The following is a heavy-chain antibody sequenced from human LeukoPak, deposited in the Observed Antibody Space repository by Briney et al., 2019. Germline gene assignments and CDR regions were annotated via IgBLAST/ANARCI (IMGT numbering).Heavy chain of an antibody. CDR2: IKQDGSEK. CDR3: ARDPNSDAFDI. Sequence: GGSLRLSCAASGFAFSSYWMSWVRQAPGKGLEWVANIKQDGSEKYYVDSVKGRFTISRDNAKNSLYLQMNSLRAEDTAVYYCARDPNSDAFDIWGQGTMVTVSS. D-gene: IGHD4-23*01. J-gene: IGHJ3*02. V-gene: IGHV3-7*01. CDR1: GFAFSSYW.